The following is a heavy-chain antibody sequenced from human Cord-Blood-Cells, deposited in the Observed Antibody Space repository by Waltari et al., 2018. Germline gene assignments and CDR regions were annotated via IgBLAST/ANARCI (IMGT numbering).Heavy chain of an antibody. J-gene: IGHJ4*02. CDR2: INPNSGGT. Sequence: QVQLVPPGAEVKKPGASVKVSCQASGYPFTGSQMHWVRQAPGQGLEWMGWINPNSGGTNYAQKFQGRVTMTRDTSISTAYMELSRLRSDDTAVYYCARVLNWGILIDYWGQGTLVTVSS. CDR3: ARVLNWGILIDY. D-gene: IGHD7-27*01. V-gene: IGHV1-2*02. CDR1: GYPFTGSQ.